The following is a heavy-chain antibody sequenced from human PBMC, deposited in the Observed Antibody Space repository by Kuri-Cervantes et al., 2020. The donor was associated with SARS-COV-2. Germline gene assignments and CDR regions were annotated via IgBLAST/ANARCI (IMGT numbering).Heavy chain of an antibody. V-gene: IGHV3-48*01. CDR1: GFTFSSYS. CDR3: AKCLGSWDFGVTRDYGLDV. CDR2: ISSSSSTI. J-gene: IGHJ6*02. D-gene: IGHD4-23*01. Sequence: GESLKISCAASGFTFSSYSMNWVRQAPGKGLEWVSYISSSSSTIYYADSVKGRFTISRDNAKNSLYLQMNSLRAEDTAVYYCAKCLGSWDFGVTRDYGLDVWGQGTRVTVSS.